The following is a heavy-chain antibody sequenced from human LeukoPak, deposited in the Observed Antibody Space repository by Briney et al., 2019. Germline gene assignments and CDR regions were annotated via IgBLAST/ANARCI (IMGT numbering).Heavy chain of an antibody. V-gene: IGHV3-48*04. CDR2: INTGSSTM. CDR3: ARDSMVRGVLSSIY. J-gene: IGHJ4*02. CDR1: GFTFSSYG. Sequence: GGSLRLSCAASGFTFSSYGMNWVRQAPGKGLEWVSYINTGSSTMYYADSVKGRFTISRDNAKNSLYLQMNSLRAEDTAVYYCARDSMVRGVLSSIYWGQGTLVTVSS. D-gene: IGHD3-10*01.